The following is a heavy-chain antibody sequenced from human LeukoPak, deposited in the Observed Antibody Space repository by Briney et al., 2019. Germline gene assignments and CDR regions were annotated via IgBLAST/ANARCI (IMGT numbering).Heavy chain of an antibody. CDR2: IDANAKTT. D-gene: IGHD1-26*01. Sequence: QTGGSLRLSCAASGFTFSNYWLHWVRQAPGKGLVWVSRIDANAKTTSYADSVKGRFTISIDNAKKTLYLQMNSLRVEDTAVYYCLTVVETTIAAFDIWGQGTVVTVSS. CDR1: GFTFSNYW. J-gene: IGHJ3*02. V-gene: IGHV3-74*01. CDR3: LTVVETTIAAFDI.